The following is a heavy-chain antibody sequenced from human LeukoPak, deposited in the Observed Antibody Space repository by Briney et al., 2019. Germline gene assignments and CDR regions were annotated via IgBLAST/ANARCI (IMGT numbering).Heavy chain of an antibody. CDR3: ARTYYDFWSGKYYFDY. V-gene: IGHV5-51*01. J-gene: IGHJ4*02. Sequence: GESLKTSCRGSGYSFTSYWIGWVRQMPGKGLEWMGIIYPGDSDTRYSPSFQGQVTISADKSISTAYLQWSSLKASDTAMYYCARTYYDFWSGKYYFDYWGQGTLVTVSS. D-gene: IGHD3-3*01. CDR2: IYPGDSDT. CDR1: GYSFTSYW.